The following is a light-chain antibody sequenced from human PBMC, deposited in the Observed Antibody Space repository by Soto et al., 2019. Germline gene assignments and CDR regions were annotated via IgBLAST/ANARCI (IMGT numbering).Light chain of an antibody. CDR2: DAS. CDR3: QQLIAGPPGMYT. V-gene: IGKV3-11*01. CDR1: QSVNNY. Sequence: EIVLTQSPATLSLSPGERATLSCRASQSVNNYLAWYQQKPGQAPRLLIYDASNRATGIPARFSGSGSGTDFTLTISRLEPEDFAVYYCQQLIAGPPGMYTFGQGTKLEIK. J-gene: IGKJ2*01.